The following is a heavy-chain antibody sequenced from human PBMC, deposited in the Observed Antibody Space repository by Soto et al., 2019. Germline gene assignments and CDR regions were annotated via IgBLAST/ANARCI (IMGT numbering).Heavy chain of an antibody. CDR3: ARDRRLQGDFDY. D-gene: IGHD4-4*01. CDR2: INPSGGST. Sequence: QVQLVQSGAEVKKPGASVKVSCKASGYTFTSYYMHWVRQAPGEGLEWMGIINPSGGSTSYAQKFQGRVTMTRDTSTSTVYMELSSLRSEDTAVYYCARDRRLQGDFDYWGQGTLVTVSS. J-gene: IGHJ4*02. V-gene: IGHV1-46*01. CDR1: GYTFTSYY.